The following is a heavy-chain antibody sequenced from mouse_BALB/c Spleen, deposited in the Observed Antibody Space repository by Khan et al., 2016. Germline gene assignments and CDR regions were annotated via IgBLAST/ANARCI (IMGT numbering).Heavy chain of an antibody. Sequence: QVQLKESGPGLVAPSQCLSITCTVSGFSLTSYGVHWVRQPPGKGLEWLGVIWAGGSTNYNSALMYGLRNSKDNSRSQAFLKMNGLQTDDTARYYCARREDIWGQGTTLTVSS. D-gene: IGHD1-3*01. J-gene: IGHJ2*01. CDR3: ARREDI. CDR1: GFSLTSYG. CDR2: IWAGGST. V-gene: IGHV2-9*02.